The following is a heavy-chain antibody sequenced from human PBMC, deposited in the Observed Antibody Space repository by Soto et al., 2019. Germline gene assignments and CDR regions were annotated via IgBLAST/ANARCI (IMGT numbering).Heavy chain of an antibody. CDR3: ARDRSSLGYYYGMDV. D-gene: IGHD6-13*01. CDR1: GGSISSGDYY. CDR2: IYYSGST. J-gene: IGHJ6*02. V-gene: IGHV4-30-4*01. Sequence: QVQLQESGPGLVKPSQTLSLTCTVSGGSISSGDYYWSWIRQPPGKGLEWIGYIYYSGSTYYNPSLKSRVTLSVDTSKNQFSLKLSSVTAADTAVYYCARDRSSLGYYYGMDVWGQGTTVTVSS.